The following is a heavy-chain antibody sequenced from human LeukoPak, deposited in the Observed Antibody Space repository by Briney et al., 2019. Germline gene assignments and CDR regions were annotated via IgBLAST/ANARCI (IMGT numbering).Heavy chain of an antibody. V-gene: IGHV3-23*01. CDR1: GFTFSDYA. Sequence: GGSLRLSYAASGFTFSDYAMTWVRQAPGKGLQWVSLISDSGGSTYYADSVKGRFTVSRDNSKATLYLQMNSLRADDTAVYFCAKRGSSWSYFDYWGQGTLVTVSS. CDR3: AKRGSSWSYFDY. D-gene: IGHD6-13*01. CDR2: ISDSGGST. J-gene: IGHJ4*02.